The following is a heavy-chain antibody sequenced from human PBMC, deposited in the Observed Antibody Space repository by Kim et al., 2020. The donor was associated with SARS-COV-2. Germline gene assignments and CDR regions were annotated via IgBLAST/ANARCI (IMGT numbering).Heavy chain of an antibody. V-gene: IGHV3-21*01. CDR1: GFTFSSYS. CDR3: ARVEGSGWYSGY. D-gene: IGHD6-19*01. J-gene: IGHJ4*02. Sequence: GGSLRLSCAASGFTFSSYSMNWVRQAPGKGLEWVSSISSSSSYIYYADSVKGRVTISRDNAKNSLYLQMNSLRAEDTAVYYCARVEGSGWYSGYWGQGTLVTVSS. CDR2: ISSSSSYI.